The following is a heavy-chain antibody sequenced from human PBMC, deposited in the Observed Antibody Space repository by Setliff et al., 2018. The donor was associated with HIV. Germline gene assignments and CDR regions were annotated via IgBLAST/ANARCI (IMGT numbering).Heavy chain of an antibody. Sequence: GGSLRLSCAASGFTFTNYWMSWVRQAPGKGLEWVANIHKDGSEKYYVDSVKGRFTISRDNVKNSLYLQMNSLRGEDTAVYYCAGSRGYFVKADWGQGTLVTVSS. CDR1: GFTFTNYW. V-gene: IGHV3-7*01. J-gene: IGHJ4*02. CDR2: IHKDGSEK. D-gene: IGHD3-22*01. CDR3: AGSRGYFVKAD.